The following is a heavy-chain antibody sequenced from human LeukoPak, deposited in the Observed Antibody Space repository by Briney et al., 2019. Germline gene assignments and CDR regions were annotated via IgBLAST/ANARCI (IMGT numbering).Heavy chain of an antibody. CDR1: GGTFSSYA. CDR3: ARDRWDSSSWYGNFDY. D-gene: IGHD6-13*01. CDR2: IIPIFGTA. Sequence: SVKVSCKASGGTFSSYAISWVRQAPGQGLEWMGRIIPIFGTANYAQKFQGRVTITTNESTSTAYMELSSLRSEDTAVYYCARDRWDSSSWYGNFDYWGQGTLVTVSS. V-gene: IGHV1-69*05. J-gene: IGHJ4*02.